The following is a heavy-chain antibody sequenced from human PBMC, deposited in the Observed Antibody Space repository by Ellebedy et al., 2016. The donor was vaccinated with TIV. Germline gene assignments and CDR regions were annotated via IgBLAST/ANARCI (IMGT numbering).Heavy chain of an antibody. CDR3: ARVIFTNYYDSSGLGNAFDI. CDR2: MNPNSGNT. Sequence: ASVKVSXKASGYTFTSYDINWVRQATGQGLEWLGWMNPNSGNTGYAQKFQGRVTMTRDTSTSTVYMELSSLRSEDTAVYYCARVIFTNYYDSSGLGNAFDIWGQGTMVTVSS. CDR1: GYTFTSYD. V-gene: IGHV1-8*01. D-gene: IGHD3-22*01. J-gene: IGHJ3*02.